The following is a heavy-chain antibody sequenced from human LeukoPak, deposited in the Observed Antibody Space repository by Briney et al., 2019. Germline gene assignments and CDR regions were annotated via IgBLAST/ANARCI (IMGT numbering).Heavy chain of an antibody. Sequence: GGSLRLSCAASGFTFGSYEMNWVRQAPGKGLEWVSYISSSGSTIYYADSVKGRFTISRDNAKNSLYLQMNGLRAEDTAVYYCATGDYGAFDIWGQGTMVTVSS. CDR3: ATGDYGAFDI. CDR1: GFTFGSYE. V-gene: IGHV3-48*03. CDR2: ISSSGSTI. D-gene: IGHD4-17*01. J-gene: IGHJ3*02.